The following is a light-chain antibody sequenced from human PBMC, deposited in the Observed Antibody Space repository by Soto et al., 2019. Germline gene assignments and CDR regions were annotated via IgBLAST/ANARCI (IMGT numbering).Light chain of an antibody. Sequence: DIQLTQSPSFLSASVGDRVTITCRASQGISSYLAWYQHKPGKAPKLLIYVASTLQSGVPSRFSGSGYGTEVNLTISSRQPEDFATYYCPQLNSYRLTFGGGTKVELK. CDR3: PQLNSYRLT. V-gene: IGKV1-9*01. CDR1: QGISSY. CDR2: VAS. J-gene: IGKJ4*01.